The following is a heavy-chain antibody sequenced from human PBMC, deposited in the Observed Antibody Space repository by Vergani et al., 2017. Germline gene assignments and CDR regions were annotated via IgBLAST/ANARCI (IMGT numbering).Heavy chain of an antibody. CDR3: AKPIAAPGYFDY. Sequence: EVQLLESGGGLVQPGGSLRLSCAASGFTFSSYAMSWVRQAPGKGLEWVSAISGSGGSTYHADSVKGRFTISRDNSKNTLYLQMNSLRAEDTAVYYCAKPIAAPGYFDYWGQGTLVTVSS. J-gene: IGHJ4*02. CDR1: GFTFSSYA. V-gene: IGHV3-23*01. D-gene: IGHD6-13*01. CDR2: ISGSGGST.